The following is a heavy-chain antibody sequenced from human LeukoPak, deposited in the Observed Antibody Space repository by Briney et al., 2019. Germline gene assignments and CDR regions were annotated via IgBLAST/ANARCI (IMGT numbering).Heavy chain of an antibody. D-gene: IGHD1-20*01. CDR2: ISPSGSTI. J-gene: IGHJ4*02. Sequence: PGXXLRLSCAASGFTFSDNYLSWIRQAPGKGLEWISYISPSGSTIYYADSVKGRFTISRDNAKNSLYLQMNSLRAEDTALYHCVTYAYWGQGTLVTVSS. CDR1: GFTFSDNY. V-gene: IGHV3-11*04. CDR3: VTYAY.